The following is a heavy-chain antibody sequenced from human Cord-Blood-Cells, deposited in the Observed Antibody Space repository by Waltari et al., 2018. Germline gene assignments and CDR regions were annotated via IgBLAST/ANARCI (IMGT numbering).Heavy chain of an antibody. CDR2: MNPNSGNT. V-gene: IGHV1-8*01. CDR1: GHTFTRYA. Sequence: QEQLVQSGAELTKPGASVKVSCKAPGHTFTRYAINSVRQATVQGLEWMGWMNPNSGNTGYAQKFQGRVTMTRNTSISTAYMELSSLRSEDTAVYYCARTDADITSDYWGQGTLVTVSS. J-gene: IGHJ4*02. CDR3: ARTDADITSDY. D-gene: IGHD2-15*01.